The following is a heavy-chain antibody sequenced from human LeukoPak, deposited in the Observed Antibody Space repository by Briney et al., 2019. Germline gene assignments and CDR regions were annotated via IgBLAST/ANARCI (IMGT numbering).Heavy chain of an antibody. V-gene: IGHV3-30*04. CDR2: VSKDGHNK. J-gene: IGHJ6*02. CDR3: AREEQISMVAVLIEGYGMDV. D-gene: IGHD3-3*02. CDR1: GSTFSAYA. Sequence: PGRSLRLSCAASGSTFSAYAIHCVPLTPGKGLQCLSIVSKDGHNKYTAAGRFIISREDSRNAVHLQMNNVGPEDTAVYYCAREEQISMVAVLIEGYGMDVWGQGTTVTVSS.